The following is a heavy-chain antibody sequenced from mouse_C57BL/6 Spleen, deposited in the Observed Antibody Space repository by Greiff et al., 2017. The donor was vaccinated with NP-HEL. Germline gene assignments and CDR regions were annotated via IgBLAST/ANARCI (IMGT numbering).Heavy chain of an antibody. D-gene: IGHD1-1*01. CDR1: GYTFTSYW. CDR2: IDPSDSYT. CDR3: ARHYYGSSDWMDY. V-gene: IGHV1-50*01. Sequence: QVQLQQSGAELVKPGASVKLSCKASGYTFTSYWMQWVKQRPGQGLEWIGEIDPSDSYTNYNQKFKGKATLTVDTSSSTAYMQLSSLTSEDSAVYYCARHYYGSSDWMDYWGQGTSVTVSS. J-gene: IGHJ4*01.